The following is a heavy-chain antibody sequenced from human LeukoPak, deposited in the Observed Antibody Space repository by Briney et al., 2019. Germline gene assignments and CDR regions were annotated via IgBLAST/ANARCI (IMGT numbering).Heavy chain of an antibody. Sequence: GGSLRLSCAASGFTFSSYGMHWVRQAPGKGLEWVSVIYSGGSTYYADSVKGRFTISRDNSKNTLYLQMNSLRAEDTAVYYCARGSGGSWGQGTLVTVSS. V-gene: IGHV3-53*01. J-gene: IGHJ4*02. D-gene: IGHD2-15*01. CDR2: IYSGGST. CDR1: GFTFSSYG. CDR3: ARGSGGS.